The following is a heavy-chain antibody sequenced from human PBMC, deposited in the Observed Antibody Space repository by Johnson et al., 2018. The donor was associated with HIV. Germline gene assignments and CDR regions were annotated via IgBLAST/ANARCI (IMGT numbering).Heavy chain of an antibody. J-gene: IGHJ3*02. D-gene: IGHD3-10*01. CDR1: GFTFSSYG. CDR3: AKSTQARSVRESGPYGAFDI. CDR2: ISYDGSNK. Sequence: QMQLVESGGGVVQPGRSLRLSCAASGFTFSSYGMHWVRQVPGKGLEWVAVISYDGSNKYYADSVKGRFTISRDNSKNTLYLQMNSLRAEDTALYYCAKSTQARSVRESGPYGAFDIWGQGTMVTVSS. V-gene: IGHV3-30*18.